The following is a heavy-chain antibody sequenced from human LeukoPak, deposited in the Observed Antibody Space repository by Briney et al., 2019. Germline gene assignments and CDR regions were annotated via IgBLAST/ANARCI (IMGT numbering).Heavy chain of an antibody. V-gene: IGHV4-39*01. J-gene: IGHJ4*02. CDR1: GGSISSSSYY. CDR2: IYYSGST. D-gene: IGHD3-10*01. Sequence: SETLSLTCTVSGGSISSSSYYWGWIRQPPGKGLEWIGSIYYSGSTYYNPSLKSRVTISVDTSKNQFSLKLSSVTAADTAVYYCARGSVTYYGSGSYFQWGQGTLVTVSS. CDR3: ARGSVTYYGSGSYFQ.